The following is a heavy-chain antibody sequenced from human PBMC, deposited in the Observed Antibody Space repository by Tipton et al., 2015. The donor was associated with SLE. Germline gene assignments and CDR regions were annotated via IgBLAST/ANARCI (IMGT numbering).Heavy chain of an antibody. V-gene: IGHV3-7*01. D-gene: IGHD1-7*01. CDR2: IKQDGSEK. CDR1: GFTFSSYW. Sequence: SLRLSCAASGFTFSSYWMSWVRQAPGKGLEWVANIKQDGSEKYYVDSVKGRFTISRHNANNTLYLQMNSLRVEDTAVYHCAKGGKIGNYYFDYWGQGTLVTVSS. CDR3: AKGGKIGNYYFDY. J-gene: IGHJ4*02.